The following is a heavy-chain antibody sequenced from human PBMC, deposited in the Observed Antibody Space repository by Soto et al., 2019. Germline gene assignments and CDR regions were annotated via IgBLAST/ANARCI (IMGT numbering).Heavy chain of an antibody. CDR1: GFTFTNYE. J-gene: IGHJ6*02. CDR3: AREYSNYRMDV. V-gene: IGHV3-48*03. D-gene: IGHD2-15*01. Sequence: GSLRLSCAASGFTFTNYEMNWVRQAPGKGLEWVSYISSSGSTIYYADSVKGRFTISRDNAKNSLYLQMNSLRAEDTAVYYCAREYSNYRMDVWGQGTTVTVSS. CDR2: ISSSGSTI.